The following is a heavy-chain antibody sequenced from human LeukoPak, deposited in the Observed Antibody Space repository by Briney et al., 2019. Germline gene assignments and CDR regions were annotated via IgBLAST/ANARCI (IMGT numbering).Heavy chain of an antibody. CDR1: GFTFSSYA. J-gene: IGHJ4*02. V-gene: IGHV3-23*01. CDR3: AKATRWGSGSYYNDNYFDY. Sequence: PGGSLRLSCAASGFTFSSYAMSWVRQAPGKGLEWVSAISGSGGSTYYADSVKGRFTISRDNSKNTLYLQMNSLRAEDTAVYYCAKATRWGSGSYYNDNYFDYWGQGTLVTVSS. CDR2: ISGSGGST. D-gene: IGHD3-10*01.